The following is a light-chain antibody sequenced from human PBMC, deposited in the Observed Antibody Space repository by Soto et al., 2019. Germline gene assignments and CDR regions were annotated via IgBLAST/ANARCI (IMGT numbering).Light chain of an antibody. CDR1: QSVSSSY. V-gene: IGKV3D-7*01. CDR3: QQDYNLPWT. Sequence: PEERVTLSCRASQSVSSSYLTWYQQKPGQAPRLLIYGASTRATSIPARFSGSGSGTDFTLTISSLQPEDFAVYYCQQDYNLPWTFGQGTKVDIK. CDR2: GAS. J-gene: IGKJ1*01.